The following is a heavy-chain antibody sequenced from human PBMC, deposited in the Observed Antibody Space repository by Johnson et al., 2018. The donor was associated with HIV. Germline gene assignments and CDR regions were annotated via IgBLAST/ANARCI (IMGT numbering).Heavy chain of an antibody. J-gene: IGHJ3*02. Sequence: QVQLLESGGGVVQPGSSLRLSCAASGFTFSNYAVHWVRQAPGKGLEWVAVISSDGSNKYYADSVKGRFTISRDNSKNTLYLQMNSLRAEDTAVYYCAREGVRVVSPGAFDIWGQGTMVTVSS. CDR2: ISSDGSNK. V-gene: IGHV3-30*04. D-gene: IGHD2-8*02. CDR3: AREGVRVVSPGAFDI. CDR1: GFTFSNYA.